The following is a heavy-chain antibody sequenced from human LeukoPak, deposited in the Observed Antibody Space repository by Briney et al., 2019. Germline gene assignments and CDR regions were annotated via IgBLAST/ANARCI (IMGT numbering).Heavy chain of an antibody. CDR2: LWPDGTTT. D-gene: IGHD3-10*01. Sequence: GESLKISCAASGFTVSNNGIHWVRQAPGKGLEWVAVLWPDGTTTYYADSVKGRFTMSRDNSKNTVYVQMNSLRAEDTAVYFCARRGGSGTFPHYFDAWGQGTLVTISS. V-gene: IGHV3-33*01. CDR1: GFTVSNNG. J-gene: IGHJ5*02. CDR3: ARRGGSGTFPHYFDA.